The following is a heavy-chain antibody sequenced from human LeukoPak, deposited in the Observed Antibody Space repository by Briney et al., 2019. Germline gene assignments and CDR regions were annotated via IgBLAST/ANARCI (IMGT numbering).Heavy chain of an antibody. CDR2: ISAYNGNT. V-gene: IGHV1-18*01. D-gene: IGHD2-15*01. J-gene: IGHJ6*03. Sequence: GASVKVSCKASGYTFTSYDINWVRQATGQGLEWMGWISAYNGNTNYAQKLQGRVTMTTDTSTSTAYMELRSLRSDDTAVYYCARLGVAGNYYYYMDVWGKGTTVTVSS. CDR3: ARLGVAGNYYYYMDV. CDR1: GYTFTSYD.